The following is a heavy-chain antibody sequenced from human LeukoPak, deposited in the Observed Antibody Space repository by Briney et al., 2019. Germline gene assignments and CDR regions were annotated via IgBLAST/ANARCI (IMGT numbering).Heavy chain of an antibody. Sequence: GRSLRLSCAASGFTFSSYGMHWVRQAPGKGLEWVAVIWYDGSNKYYADSVKGRFTISRDNSKNTLYLQMNSLRAEDTAVYYCARDRSVTNDNWFDPWGQGTLVTVSS. CDR3: ARDRSVTNDNWFDP. CDR1: GFTFSSYG. J-gene: IGHJ5*02. CDR2: IWYDGSNK. D-gene: IGHD4-17*01. V-gene: IGHV3-33*01.